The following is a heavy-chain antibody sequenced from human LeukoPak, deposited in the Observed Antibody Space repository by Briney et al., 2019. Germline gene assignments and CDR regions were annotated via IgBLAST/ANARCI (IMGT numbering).Heavy chain of an antibody. D-gene: IGHD6-13*01. CDR1: SASISSYY. CDR2: VYYSGTT. Sequence: SETLSLTCTVSSASISSYYWNWLRQPPGKGLEWIGYVYYSGTTNYNPSLKSRVSMSVDTSKSQFSLRLTSVTAADTAVYYCARAGSWKLNFDYWGQGTLVTVSS. V-gene: IGHV4-59*01. J-gene: IGHJ4*02. CDR3: ARAGSWKLNFDY.